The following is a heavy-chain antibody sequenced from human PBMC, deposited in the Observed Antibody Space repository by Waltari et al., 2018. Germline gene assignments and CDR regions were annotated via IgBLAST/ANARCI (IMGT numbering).Heavy chain of an antibody. J-gene: IGHJ4*02. Sequence: QTQLQESGPGLVKASETVSLNCSVTGTSIAGSPFYWGWIRQPPGGGVEWLGTIYSSGRTTYNPSLKSRVTMSIHTTTNQFSLKLTAVTAADTAFYFCARFGPISPLEDWGQGTLITVSS. CDR3: ARFGPISPLED. CDR2: IYSSGRT. V-gene: IGHV4-39*01. D-gene: IGHD3-3*01. CDR1: GTSIAGSPFY.